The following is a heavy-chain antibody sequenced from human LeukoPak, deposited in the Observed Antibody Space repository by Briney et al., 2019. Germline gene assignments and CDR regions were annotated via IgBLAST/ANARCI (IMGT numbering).Heavy chain of an antibody. V-gene: IGHV6-1*01. CDR2: TYYRSKWYN. D-gene: IGHD2-2*01. CDR1: GDIVSSNSAA. CDR3: AREREDIVVVPAAGLYYYYGMDV. J-gene: IGHJ6*02. Sequence: SQTLSLTCAISGDIVSSNSAAWNWIRQSPSRGLEWLGRTYYRSKWYNDYAVSVKSRITINPDTSKNQFSLQLNSVTPEDTAVYYCAREREDIVVVPAAGLYYYYGMDVWGQGTTVTVSS.